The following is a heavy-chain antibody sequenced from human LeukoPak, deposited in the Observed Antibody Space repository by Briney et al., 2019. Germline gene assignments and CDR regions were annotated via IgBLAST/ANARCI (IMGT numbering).Heavy chain of an antibody. CDR1: GYTFTSHY. Sequence: ASVKISCKASGYTFTSHYMHWVRQGPGQGLEWMGVIHPSGSSTNYAQKFQGRVTMTKDTSTSTVYIELNSLRSEDTAVYYCARMDMDIAMVTNYLDHWGQGTLVTVSS. D-gene: IGHD5-18*01. CDR3: ARMDMDIAMVTNYLDH. J-gene: IGHJ4*02. CDR2: IHPSGSST. V-gene: IGHV1-46*01.